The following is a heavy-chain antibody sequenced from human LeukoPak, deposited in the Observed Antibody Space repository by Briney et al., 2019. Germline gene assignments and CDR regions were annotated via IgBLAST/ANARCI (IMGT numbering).Heavy chain of an antibody. CDR1: GGSISSYY. V-gene: IGHV4-59*08. D-gene: IGHD2-15*01. J-gene: IGHJ5*02. Sequence: SETLSLTCTVSGGSISSYYWSWIRQPPGKGLEWIGYIYYSGSTNYNPSLKSRVTISVDTSKNQFSLKLSSVTAADTAVYYCARQEVDCSGGSCYDNWFDPWGQGTLVTVTS. CDR3: ARQEVDCSGGSCYDNWFDP. CDR2: IYYSGST.